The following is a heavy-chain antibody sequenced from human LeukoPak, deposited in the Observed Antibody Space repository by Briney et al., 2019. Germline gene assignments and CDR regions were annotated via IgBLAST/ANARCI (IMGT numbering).Heavy chain of an antibody. Sequence: PGGSLRLSCAASGFTFSSYSMNGVRQAPGKGLEWVSSISSSSIYIYYADSVKGRFTISRDNAKNSLFLQMNSLRAEDTAVYYCARVPYYGDYVLGAFDIWGQGTMVTVSS. CDR2: ISSSSIYI. D-gene: IGHD4-17*01. CDR1: GFTFSSYS. J-gene: IGHJ3*02. CDR3: ARVPYYGDYVLGAFDI. V-gene: IGHV3-21*01.